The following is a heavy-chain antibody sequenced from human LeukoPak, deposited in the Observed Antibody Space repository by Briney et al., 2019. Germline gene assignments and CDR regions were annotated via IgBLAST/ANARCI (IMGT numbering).Heavy chain of an antibody. CDR1: GYTFSTYP. J-gene: IGHJ4*02. CDR2: FNTANSET. CDR3: ARHYGHAWFGY. Sequence: GESLKISCQTSGYTFSTYPIAWAPQVPGRGLEWMGNFNTANSETIYSPPFQAHVTSSVDKSISTAYLQWSSVKASDTDMYYCARHYGHAWFGYWGQGTLITVS. V-gene: IGHV5-51*01. D-gene: IGHD3-10*01.